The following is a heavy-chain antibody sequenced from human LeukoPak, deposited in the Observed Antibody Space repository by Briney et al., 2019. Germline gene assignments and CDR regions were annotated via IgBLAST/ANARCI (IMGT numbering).Heavy chain of an antibody. CDR1: GYTFTSYY. Sequence: EASVKVSCKASGYTFTSYYMHWVRQAPGQGLEWMGIINPSGGSTSYAQKFQGRVTMTRDMSTSTVYMELSSLRSEDTAVYYCARDLEGSRNSDYVPAYYMDVWGKGTTVTVSS. V-gene: IGHV1-46*01. J-gene: IGHJ6*03. D-gene: IGHD4-11*01. CDR3: ARDLEGSRNSDYVPAYYMDV. CDR2: INPSGGST.